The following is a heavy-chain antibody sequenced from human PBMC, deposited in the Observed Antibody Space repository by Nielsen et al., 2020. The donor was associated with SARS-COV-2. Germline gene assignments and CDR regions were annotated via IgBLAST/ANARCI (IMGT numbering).Heavy chain of an antibody. V-gene: IGHV3-43*01. CDR2: ISWDGGST. Sequence: GESLKISCAASGFTFDDYPMHWVRQAPGKGLQWVSLISWDGGSTYYADSVKGRFTISRDNSKNSLYLQMNSLRTEDTALYYCAKDMDSYGPLDYWGQGILVTVSS. J-gene: IGHJ4*02. CDR3: AKDMDSYGPLDY. D-gene: IGHD5-18*01. CDR1: GFTFDDYP.